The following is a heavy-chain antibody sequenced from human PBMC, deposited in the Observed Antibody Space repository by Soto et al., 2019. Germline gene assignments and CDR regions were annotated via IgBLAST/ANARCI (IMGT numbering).Heavy chain of an antibody. J-gene: IGHJ4*02. CDR3: ARDPVAGTYFDY. CDR2: INAFNGNT. V-gene: IGHV1-18*01. Sequence: QVQLVQSGAEVKKPGASVKVSCKASGYTFISYGISWVRQAPGQGLEWMGWINAFNGNTNHAQKLQGRVTMTRDTSTSTAYMELRSLRSDDTAVYYCARDPVAGTYFDYWGQGTLVTVSS. D-gene: IGHD6-19*01. CDR1: GYTFISYG.